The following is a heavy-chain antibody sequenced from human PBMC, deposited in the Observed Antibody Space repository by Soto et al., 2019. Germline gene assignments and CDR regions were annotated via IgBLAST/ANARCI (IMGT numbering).Heavy chain of an antibody. CDR2: IYYGGNT. V-gene: IGHV4-39*01. D-gene: IGHD3-16*01. CDR1: CGSISSSGHY. Sequence: QLQLQESGPGLVKPSETLSLTCTVSCGSISSSGHYWGWIRQSPRKGLEWIGSIYYGGNTYYNPSLKSRITISVDTSKNEFSLKLSSVTAADTAVYYCARHWGGLSYGSVYPPSYGGYWGQGTLVTVSS. J-gene: IGHJ4*02. CDR3: ARHWGGLSYGSVYPPSYGGY.